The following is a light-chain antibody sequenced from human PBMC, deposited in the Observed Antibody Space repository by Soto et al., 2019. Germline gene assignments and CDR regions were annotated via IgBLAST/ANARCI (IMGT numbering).Light chain of an antibody. Sequence: IVFSQSPATLSLSPGASATLSCRASQSVSRSLAWYQQKPGQTPRILINGASSRATGIPDRFSGSGSGTDFSLTISRLEPEDFAVYYCQQYDSSRTFGQGTKVDIK. J-gene: IGKJ1*01. CDR3: QQYDSSRT. V-gene: IGKV3-20*01. CDR2: GAS. CDR1: QSVSRS.